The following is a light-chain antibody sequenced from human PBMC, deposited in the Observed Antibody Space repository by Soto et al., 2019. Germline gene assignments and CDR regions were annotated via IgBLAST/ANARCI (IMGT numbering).Light chain of an antibody. CDR3: VAWDDSLSGVA. CDR2: KNN. CDR1: SSNIGSNN. Sequence: QSVLTQPPSASGTPGHRVTMSRSGSSSNIGSNNVYWTQQLPGTAPKPLIYKNNQRPSGVPDRFSGAKSGTSASLAHSGHRSEDEDDYYCVAWDDSLSGVAFGGGTKLTVI. V-gene: IGLV1-47*01. J-gene: IGLJ2*01.